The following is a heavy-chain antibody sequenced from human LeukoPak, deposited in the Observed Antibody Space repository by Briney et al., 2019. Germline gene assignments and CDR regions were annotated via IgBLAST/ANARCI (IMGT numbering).Heavy chain of an antibody. CDR1: GGSISSGGYY. Sequence: SETLSLTCGVSGGSISSGGYYWSWIRQHPGKGLEWIGYIYYSGSTYYNPSLKSRVTISVDTSKNQFSLKLSSVTAADTAVYYCARGSPGEYFQHWGQGTLVTVSS. V-gene: IGHV4-31*11. CDR3: ARGSPGEYFQH. CDR2: IYYSGST. J-gene: IGHJ1*01.